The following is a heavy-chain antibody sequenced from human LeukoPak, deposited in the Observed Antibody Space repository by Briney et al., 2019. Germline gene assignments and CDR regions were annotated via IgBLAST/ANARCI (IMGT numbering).Heavy chain of an antibody. V-gene: IGHV3-23*01. CDR3: GRDLGGRGGA. CDR2: ITDGGSST. Sequence: PGGSLRLSCAASGFPFGNYAMTWVRQPPGKGLELVAIITDGGSSTYYPDSVKGRFSTSRDNAKDTLYLQMNSLRPEDTAVYYCGRDLGGRGGAWGQGTLVTVSS. J-gene: IGHJ5*02. D-gene: IGHD3-16*01. CDR1: GFPFGNYA.